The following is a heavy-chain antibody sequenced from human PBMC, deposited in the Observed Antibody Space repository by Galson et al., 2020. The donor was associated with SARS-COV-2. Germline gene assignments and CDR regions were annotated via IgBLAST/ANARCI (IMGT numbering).Heavy chain of an antibody. V-gene: IGHV3-9*01. CDR2: ISWHSGSI. CDR1: GFTFDDYA. D-gene: IGHD3-22*01. CDR3: AKLPGYYDSSGYSDY. Sequence: GGSLRLSCAASGFTFDDYAMHWVRQAPGKGLEWVSGISWHSGSIGYADSVKGRFTISSDNAKNSLYLQMNSLRAEDTALYYCAKLPGYYDSSGYSDYWGQGTLVTVSS. J-gene: IGHJ4*02.